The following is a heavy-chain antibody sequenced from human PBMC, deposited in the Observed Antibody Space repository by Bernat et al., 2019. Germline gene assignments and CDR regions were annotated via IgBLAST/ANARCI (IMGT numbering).Heavy chain of an antibody. CDR3: ARARGAPDDDSSGYYFGY. D-gene: IGHD3-22*01. CDR2: IYYSGST. Sequence: QVQLQESGPGLVKPSQTLSLTCTVSGGSISSGDYYWSWIRQPPGKGLEWIGYIYYSGSTYYNPSLKSRVTISVDTSKNQFSLKLSSVTAADTAVYYCARARGAPDDDSSGYYFGYWGQGTLVTVSS. CDR1: GGSISSGDYY. V-gene: IGHV4-30-4*01. J-gene: IGHJ4*02.